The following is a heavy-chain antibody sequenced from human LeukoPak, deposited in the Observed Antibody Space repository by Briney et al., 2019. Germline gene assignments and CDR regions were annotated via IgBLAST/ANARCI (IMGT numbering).Heavy chain of an antibody. CDR2: ISTSGGST. J-gene: IGHJ4*02. CDR3: AREMTGGWPFDY. D-gene: IGHD6-19*01. V-gene: IGHV3-23*01. Sequence: GSLRLSCAASGFTFSTFAMSWVRQAPGKGLEWVSGISTSGGSTSYADSVKGRLTISRDNSKNTLYLQINSLRADDTAVYYCAREMTGGWPFDYWGQGTLVTVSS. CDR1: GFTFSTFA.